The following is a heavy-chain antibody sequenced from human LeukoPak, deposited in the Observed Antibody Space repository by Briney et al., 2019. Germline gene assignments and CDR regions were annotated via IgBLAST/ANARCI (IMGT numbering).Heavy chain of an antibody. V-gene: IGHV1-69*05. CDR2: IIPIFGTA. Sequence: SVKVSCKASGGTFSSYAISWVRQAPGQGLEWMGGIIPIFGTANYAQKFQGRVTMTRNTSISTAYMELSSLRSEDTAVYYCARGPSYLLTSWGQGTLVTVSS. CDR3: ARGPSYLLTS. CDR1: GGTFSSYA. J-gene: IGHJ4*02. D-gene: IGHD1-26*01.